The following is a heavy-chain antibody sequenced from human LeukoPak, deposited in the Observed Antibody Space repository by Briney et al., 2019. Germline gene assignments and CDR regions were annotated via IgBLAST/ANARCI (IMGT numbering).Heavy chain of an antibody. CDR1: GGTFSSSA. D-gene: IGHD3-22*01. J-gene: IGHJ5*02. CDR3: ARVPTYYYDSRGYYYWFDP. CDR2: IIPIFGTA. V-gene: IGHV1-69*05. Sequence: SVEVSCKASGGTFSSSAISWVRQAPGQGLEWMGGIIPIFGTANYAQKFQGRVTITTDESTSTAYMELSSLRSEDTAVYYCARVPTYYYDSRGYYYWFDPWGQGTLVTVSS.